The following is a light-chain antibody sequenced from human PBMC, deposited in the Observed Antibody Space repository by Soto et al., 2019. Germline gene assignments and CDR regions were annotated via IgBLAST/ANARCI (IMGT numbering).Light chain of an antibody. CDR3: QQFGDSPVYR. V-gene: IGKV3-20*01. CDR2: GAS. J-gene: IGKJ2*03. Sequence: EVVLTQSPGTLSLSPGERVTLSCRASQNISSSYLAWYQQKPGQAPRLLLFGASNRATGIPDRFSGSGSGTDFSLPISRLVPEDFTVYYCHHQQFGDSPVYRFGHGSKLEIK. CDR1: QNISSSY.